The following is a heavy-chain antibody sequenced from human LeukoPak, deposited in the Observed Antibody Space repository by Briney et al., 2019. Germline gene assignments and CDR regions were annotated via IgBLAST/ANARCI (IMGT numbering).Heavy chain of an antibody. CDR1: GGTFSSYA. CDR3: ARDRRRIVVVTTGNDAFDI. V-gene: IGHV1-69*13. J-gene: IGHJ3*02. D-gene: IGHD3-22*01. Sequence: SVKVSCKASGGTFSSYAISWVRQAPGQGLEWMGGIIPIFGTANYAQKFQGRVTITADESTSTAYMELSSLRSEDTAVYYCARDRRRIVVVTTGNDAFDIWGQGTMVTVSS. CDR2: IIPIFGTA.